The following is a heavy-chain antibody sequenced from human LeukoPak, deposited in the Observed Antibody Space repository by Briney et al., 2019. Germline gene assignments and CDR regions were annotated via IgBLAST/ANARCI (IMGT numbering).Heavy chain of an antibody. CDR2: INPSGGST. V-gene: IGHV1-46*01. J-gene: IGHJ6*03. CDR1: GYTFTSYY. Sequence: ASVKVSCKASGYTFTSYYMHWVRQAPGQGLEWMGIINPSGGSTSYAQKFQGRVTMTRDTSTSTVYMELSSRRSEDTAVYYCARDADTRGSCSSTSCYAGYYYYMDVWGKGTTVTVSS. D-gene: IGHD2-2*01. CDR3: ARDADTRGSCSSTSCYAGYYYYMDV.